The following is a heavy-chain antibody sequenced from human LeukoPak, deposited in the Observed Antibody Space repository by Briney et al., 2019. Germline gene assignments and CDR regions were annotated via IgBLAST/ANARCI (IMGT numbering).Heavy chain of an antibody. D-gene: IGHD1-7*01. Sequence: GGSLRLSCAASGFTFSSYWMSWVRQAPGKGLKWVANIKQDGSEKYYVDSVKGRFTISRDNAKNSLYLQMNSLRAEDTAVYYRASLGGKWNYPFDNWGQGTLVTVSS. CDR2: IKQDGSEK. CDR1: GFTFSSYW. V-gene: IGHV3-7*03. J-gene: IGHJ4*02. CDR3: ASLGGKWNYPFDN.